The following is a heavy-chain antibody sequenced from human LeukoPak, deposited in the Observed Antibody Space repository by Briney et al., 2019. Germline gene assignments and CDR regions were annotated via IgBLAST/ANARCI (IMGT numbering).Heavy chain of an antibody. CDR2: IYYSGST. CDR3: ARDYYGSGYFDY. V-gene: IGHV4-59*01. Sequence: SETLSLTCTVSGGSISSYYWSWIRQPPGKGLEWIGYIYYSGSTNYNPSLKSRVTISVDTSKNQFSLKLSSVAAADTAVYYCARDYYGSGYFDYWGQGTLVTVSS. D-gene: IGHD3-10*01. J-gene: IGHJ4*02. CDR1: GGSISSYY.